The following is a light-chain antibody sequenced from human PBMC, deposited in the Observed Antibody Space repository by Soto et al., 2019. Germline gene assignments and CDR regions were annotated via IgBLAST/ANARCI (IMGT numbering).Light chain of an antibody. Sequence: DIQMTQSPSSLSASVGDRVTITCRASQSIRSHLNWYQQTPGRAPKLLISAASVLQSGVPSSFSGSGSGTDFTLTISTLQPEDFATYYCQQSYSTPYTFGQGTKLEIK. V-gene: IGKV1-39*01. J-gene: IGKJ2*01. CDR1: QSIRSH. CDR2: AAS. CDR3: QQSYSTPYT.